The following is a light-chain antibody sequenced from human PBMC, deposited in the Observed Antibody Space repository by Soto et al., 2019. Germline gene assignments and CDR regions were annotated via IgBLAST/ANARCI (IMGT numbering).Light chain of an antibody. J-gene: IGKJ4*01. V-gene: IGKV3D-20*01. CDR2: DAS. Sequence: EIVLTQSPATLSLSPGEKATLSCGASQSVSSGYLAWYQQKPGLAPRLLIYDASSRATGIPDRFSGSASGTDFTLTISRLEPEDFAVYYCQQYGSSPLTFGGGTKVDIK. CDR3: QQYGSSPLT. CDR1: QSVSSGY.